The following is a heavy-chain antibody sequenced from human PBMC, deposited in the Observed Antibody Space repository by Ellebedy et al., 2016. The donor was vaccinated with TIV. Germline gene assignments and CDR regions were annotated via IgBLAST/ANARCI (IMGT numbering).Heavy chain of an antibody. Sequence: GGSLRLSCAASGFSVTNNYMSWVRQAPGQGLEWVSLIYAGGTTNYADSVKGRFTISRDNAKNSLYLQMSSLTAEDTAVYYCARDMAWGNERVNDALDIWGQGTMVTVSA. CDR2: IYAGGTT. V-gene: IGHV3-53*01. CDR1: GFSVTNNY. CDR3: ARDMAWGNERVNDALDI. J-gene: IGHJ3*02. D-gene: IGHD7-27*01.